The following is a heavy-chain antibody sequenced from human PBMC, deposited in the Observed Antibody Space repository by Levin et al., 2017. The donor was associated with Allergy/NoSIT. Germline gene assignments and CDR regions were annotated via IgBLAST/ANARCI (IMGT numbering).Heavy chain of an antibody. D-gene: IGHD4-17*01. Sequence: PSETLSLTCYVSGDSISNHYWTWIRQTPGKGLEWIGYSHSNGNTDYNPSLQSRATIPIDTPKNQLSLRRTSVTAADTALFFFALGSTGIFRPWGPGTLVTVSS. CDR3: ALGSTGIFRP. CDR1: GDSISNHY. V-gene: IGHV4-59*11. CDR2: SHSNGNT. J-gene: IGHJ5*02.